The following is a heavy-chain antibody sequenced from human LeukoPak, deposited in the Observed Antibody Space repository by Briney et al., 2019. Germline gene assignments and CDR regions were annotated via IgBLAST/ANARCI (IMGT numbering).Heavy chain of an antibody. Sequence: SETLSLTCTVSGGSISSGDYYWSWIRQPPGKGLEWIGYIYYSGSTYYNPSLKSRVTISVDTSKNQFSLKLSSVTAADTAVYYCARAPLHYYDSSGYYFAGSETPYFDYWGQGTLVTVSS. J-gene: IGHJ4*02. V-gene: IGHV4-30-4*01. CDR1: GGSISSGDYY. CDR2: IYYSGST. D-gene: IGHD3-22*01. CDR3: ARAPLHYYDSSGYYFAGSETPYFDY.